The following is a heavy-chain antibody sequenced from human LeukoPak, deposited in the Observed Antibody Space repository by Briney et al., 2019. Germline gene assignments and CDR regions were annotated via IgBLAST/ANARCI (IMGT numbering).Heavy chain of an antibody. CDR2: ISYDGSNK. V-gene: IGHV3-30-3*01. Sequence: PGRSLRLSCAASGFTFSSYAMHWVRQAPGKGLEWVAVISYDGSNKYYADSVKGRFTISRDNSKNTLYLQKNSLRAEDTAVYYCARDYGTVVTSIFDYWGQGTLVTVSS. CDR1: GFTFSSYA. D-gene: IGHD4-23*01. CDR3: ARDYGTVVTSIFDY. J-gene: IGHJ4*02.